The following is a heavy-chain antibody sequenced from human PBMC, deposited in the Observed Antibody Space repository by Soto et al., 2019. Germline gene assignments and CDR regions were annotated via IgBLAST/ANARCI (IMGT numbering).Heavy chain of an antibody. V-gene: IGHV1-69*06. J-gene: IGHJ6*02. CDR3: ASLPGGPYDFWSGYYGYYYYGMDV. D-gene: IGHD3-3*01. CDR2: IIPIFGTA. Sequence: SVKVSCKASGGTFSSYAISWVRQAPGQGLEWMGGIIPIFGTANYAQKSQGRVTITADKSTSTAYMELSSLRSEDTAVYYCASLPGGPYDFWSGYYGYYYYGMDVWGQGTTVTVS. CDR1: GGTFSSYA.